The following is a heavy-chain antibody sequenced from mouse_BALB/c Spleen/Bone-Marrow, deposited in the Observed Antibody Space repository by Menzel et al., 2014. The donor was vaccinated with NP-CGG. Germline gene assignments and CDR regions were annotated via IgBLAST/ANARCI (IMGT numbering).Heavy chain of an antibody. D-gene: IGHD3-2*02. J-gene: IGHJ2*01. CDR1: GFTFSSYG. Sequence: DVKLVESGGDLVKPGGSLKLSCVASGFTFSSYGMSWVRQTPDERLEWVATISSGGSSTYYPASVKGRFTISRDNAKSTLYLQMSSLNSEDTAMYYCTRRPLQANSYFDCWGQGTTLTVSS. CDR2: ISSGGSST. CDR3: TRRPLQANSYFDC. V-gene: IGHV5-6*02.